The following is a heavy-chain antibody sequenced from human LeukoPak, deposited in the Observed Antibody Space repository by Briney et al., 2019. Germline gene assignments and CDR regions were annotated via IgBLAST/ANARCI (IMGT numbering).Heavy chain of an antibody. CDR3: ARAAAGTEGWFDY. D-gene: IGHD6-19*01. CDR2: IYHSGST. Sequence: SETLSLTCAVSGGSISSSNWWSWVRQPPGKGLEWIGEIYHSGSTNYNPSLKSRVTISVDKSKNQFSLQLNSVAPEDTAVYYCARAAAGTEGWFDYWGQGTLVTVSS. J-gene: IGHJ4*02. CDR1: GGSISSSNW. V-gene: IGHV4-4*02.